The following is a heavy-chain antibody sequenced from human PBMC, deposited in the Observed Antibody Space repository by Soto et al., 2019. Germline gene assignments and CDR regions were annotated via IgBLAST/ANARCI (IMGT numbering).Heavy chain of an antibody. J-gene: IGHJ6*02. CDR3: ARQGYEKQLGYYYYGMDV. Sequence: EVQLVQSGAEVKKPGESLRISCKGSGYSFTSYWISWVRQMPGKGLEWMGRIDPSDSYTNYSPSFQGHVTISADKSISTAYLQWSSLKASDTAMYYCARQGYEKQLGYYYYGMDVWGQGTTVTVSS. V-gene: IGHV5-10-1*01. CDR2: IDPSDSYT. D-gene: IGHD6-13*01. CDR1: GYSFTSYW.